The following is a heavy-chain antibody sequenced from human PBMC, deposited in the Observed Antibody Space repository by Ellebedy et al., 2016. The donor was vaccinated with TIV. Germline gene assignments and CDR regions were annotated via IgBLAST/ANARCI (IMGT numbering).Heavy chain of an antibody. V-gene: IGHV3-53*01. J-gene: IGHJ3*02. CDR1: GFAVSSNY. Sequence: GESLKISXAASGFAVSSNYMSWVRQAPGKGLEWVSVIYSGGSTYYADSVKGRFTISRDNSKNTLYLQMNSLRAKDTAVYYCARVLRELSDAFDIWGQGTMVTVSS. CDR3: ARVLRELSDAFDI. D-gene: IGHD1-7*01. CDR2: IYSGGST.